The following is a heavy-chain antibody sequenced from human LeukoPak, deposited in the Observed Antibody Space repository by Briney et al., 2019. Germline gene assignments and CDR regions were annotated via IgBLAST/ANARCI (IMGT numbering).Heavy chain of an antibody. J-gene: IGHJ5*02. V-gene: IGHV1-18*01. Sequence: GASVKVSCKASGYTFTSYGISWVRQAPGQGLEWMGWISACNGNTNYAQKLQGRVTMTTDTSTSTAYMELRSLRSDDTAVYYCARGPHYYDSSGYYRSWGQGTLVTVSS. CDR3: ARGPHYYDSSGYYRS. CDR1: GYTFTSYG. D-gene: IGHD3-22*01. CDR2: ISACNGNT.